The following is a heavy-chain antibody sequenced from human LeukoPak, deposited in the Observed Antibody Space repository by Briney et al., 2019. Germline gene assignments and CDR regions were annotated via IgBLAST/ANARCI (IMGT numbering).Heavy chain of an antibody. J-gene: IGHJ3*02. V-gene: IGHV4-39*01. Sequence: SETLSLTCTVSGGSISSSSYYWGWIRQPPGKGREWLGSIYYSGSTYYNPSLKSRVTISVDTSKNQFSLKLSSVTAADTAVYYCARRVFAELKPHDAFDIWGQGTMVTVSS. CDR1: GGSISSSSYY. CDR2: IYYSGST. D-gene: IGHD2-8*01. CDR3: ARRVFAELKPHDAFDI.